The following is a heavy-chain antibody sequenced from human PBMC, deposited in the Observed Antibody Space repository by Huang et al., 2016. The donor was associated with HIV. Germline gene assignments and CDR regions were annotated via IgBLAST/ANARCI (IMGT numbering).Heavy chain of an antibody. V-gene: IGHV1-3*01. CDR3: ARGIAAGDY. Sequence: QVQLVQSGAEVKKPGASLKVSCKASGYISSTYDTHWCRQAPGQRREWMGWINDGNGNTKYSQGVQGRVTITRDTAANTAYGELSSLRSEDTGVYYCARGIAAGDYWGQGTLVTVSS. J-gene: IGHJ4*02. CDR1: GYISSTYD. D-gene: IGHD6-25*01. CDR2: INDGNGNT.